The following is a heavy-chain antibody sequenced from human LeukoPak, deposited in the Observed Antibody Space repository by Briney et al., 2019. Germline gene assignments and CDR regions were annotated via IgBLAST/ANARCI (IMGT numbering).Heavy chain of an antibody. D-gene: IGHD6-13*01. CDR2: ISSSGSTI. CDR1: GFTFSDYY. CDR3: ARGSHSSSWFDAFDI. V-gene: IGHV3-11*04. J-gene: IGHJ3*02. Sequence: PGGSLRLSCAASGFTFSDYYMSWIRQAPGKGLEWVSYISSSGSTIYYADSVKGRFTISRDNSKNTLYLQMNSLRAEDTAVYYCARGSHSSSWFDAFDIWGQGTMVTVSS.